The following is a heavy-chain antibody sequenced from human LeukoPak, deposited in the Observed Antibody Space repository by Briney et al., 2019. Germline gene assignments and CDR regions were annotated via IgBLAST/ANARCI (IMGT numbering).Heavy chain of an antibody. V-gene: IGHV3-21*06. Sequence: GGSLRLSCVASEFTFSSYNMNWVRQAPGKGLEWVSSISSSSSYIYYADSVRGRFTISRDNAKNSLYLQMNNLRPEDTAVYYCARYTIFGVVPEGIDAFDIWGQGTMVTVSS. CDR3: ARYTIFGVVPEGIDAFDI. D-gene: IGHD3-3*01. CDR2: ISSSSSYI. CDR1: EFTFSSYN. J-gene: IGHJ3*02.